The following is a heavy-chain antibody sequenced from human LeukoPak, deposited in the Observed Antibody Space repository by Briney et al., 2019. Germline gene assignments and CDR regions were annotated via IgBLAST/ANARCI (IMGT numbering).Heavy chain of an antibody. V-gene: IGHV4-39*01. J-gene: IGHJ4*02. CDR1: GGSISSSSYY. CDR3: ARHGVWVPTAVAGTTRRGEFDY. CDR2: IYYSGST. Sequence: PSETLSLTCTVSGGSISSSSYYWGWVRQPPGKGLEWIGSIYYSGSTYYNPSLKSRVTISVDTSKNQFSLKLSSVTAADTAVYYCARHGVWVPTAVAGTTRRGEFDYWGQGTLVTVSS. D-gene: IGHD6-19*01.